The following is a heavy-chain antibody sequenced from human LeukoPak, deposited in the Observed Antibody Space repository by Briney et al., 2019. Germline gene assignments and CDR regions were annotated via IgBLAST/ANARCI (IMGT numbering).Heavy chain of an antibody. CDR3: ARGSQLRFLEWLPSNWFDP. V-gene: IGHV4-4*02. CDR2: IHHSGSS. J-gene: IGHJ5*02. CDR1: GDSVSGSFW. Sequence: SETLSLTCAVSGDSVSGSFWWSWVRQPPHKGLEWIGEIHHSGSSNYNPSLESRVIISLDGSKNLLSLELSSVTAADTAVYYCARGSQLRFLEWLPSNWFDPWGQGTLVTVSS. D-gene: IGHD3-3*01.